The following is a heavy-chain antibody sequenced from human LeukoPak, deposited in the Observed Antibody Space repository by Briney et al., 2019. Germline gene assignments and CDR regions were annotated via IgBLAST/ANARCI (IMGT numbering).Heavy chain of an antibody. CDR3: ARVCGYCNCCTSYHFDY. Sequence: SETLSLTCTVSYGSITTGGYYWSWIRQHPGKGLEWIGYIYYSGSTYYSPSLKSRVTISVDTSKNQFSLKLSSLTAADTAVYYCARVCGYCNCCTSYHFDYWGQGTLVTVPS. CDR2: IYYSGST. D-gene: IGHD2-2*03. V-gene: IGHV4-31*03. J-gene: IGHJ4*02. CDR1: YGSITTGGYY.